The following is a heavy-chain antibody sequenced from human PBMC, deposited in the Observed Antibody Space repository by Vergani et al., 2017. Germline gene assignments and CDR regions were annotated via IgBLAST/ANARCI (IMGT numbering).Heavy chain of an antibody. Sequence: VQLVESGGGLVKPGGSLRLSCAASGFTFSSYSMNWVRQAPGKGLEWVSSISSSSSYIYYADSVKGRFTISRDNAKNSLYLQMNSLRAEDTAVYYCASEDSSSWVLDAFDIWGQGTMVTVSS. CDR2: ISSSSSYI. V-gene: IGHV3-21*01. D-gene: IGHD6-6*01. J-gene: IGHJ3*02. CDR1: GFTFSSYS. CDR3: ASEDSSSWVLDAFDI.